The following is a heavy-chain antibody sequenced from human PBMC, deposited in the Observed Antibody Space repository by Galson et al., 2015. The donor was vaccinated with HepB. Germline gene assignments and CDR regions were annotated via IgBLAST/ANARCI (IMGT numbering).Heavy chain of an antibody. V-gene: IGHV3-11*06. CDR2: ISSSSSYT. D-gene: IGHD6-13*01. Sequence: SLRLSCAASGFTFSDYYMSWIRQAPGKGLEWVSYISSSSSYTNYADSVKGRFTISRDNAKNSLYLQMHSLRAEDTAVYYCARVRRIAAADYYYYMDVWGKGTTVTVSS. CDR1: GFTFSDYY. CDR3: ARVRRIAAADYYYYMDV. J-gene: IGHJ6*03.